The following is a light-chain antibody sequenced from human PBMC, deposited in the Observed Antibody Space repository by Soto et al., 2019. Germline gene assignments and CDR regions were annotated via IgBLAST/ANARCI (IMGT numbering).Light chain of an antibody. CDR1: ASNIGENS. J-gene: IGLJ1*01. Sequence: QSVLTQPPSVSGTPGQGVTISCSGSASNIGENSVGWFQQLPGTAPKALIYVTNKRPSGVPDRFSGSKSGTSAYLAISGLQSEDEADYYCAAWDGSLNGHVFGTGTKVTVL. CDR2: VTN. CDR3: AAWDGSLNGHV. V-gene: IGLV1-44*01.